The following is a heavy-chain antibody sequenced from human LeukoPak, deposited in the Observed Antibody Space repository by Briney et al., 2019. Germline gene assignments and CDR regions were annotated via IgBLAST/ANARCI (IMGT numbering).Heavy chain of an antibody. CDR1: GFTFSSSS. J-gene: IGHJ4*02. CDR2: ISSSSSYI. CDR3: ARDANLLDYYDSSRYWFDY. D-gene: IGHD3-22*01. Sequence: PGGSLRLSCAASGFTFSSSSMNWVRQAPGKRLEWVSSISSSSSYIYYADSVKGRFTISRDNAKNSLYLQMNSLRAEDTAVYYCARDANLLDYYDSSRYWFDYWGQGTLVTVSS. V-gene: IGHV3-21*01.